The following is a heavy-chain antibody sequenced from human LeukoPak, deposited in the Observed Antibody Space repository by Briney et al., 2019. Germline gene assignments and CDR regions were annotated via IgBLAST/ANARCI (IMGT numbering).Heavy chain of an antibody. J-gene: IGHJ6*03. V-gene: IGHV1-18*01. CDR2: ISAYNGNT. CDR1: GYTFTSYG. Sequence: ASVKVSFKASGYTFTSYGISWVRQAPGQGLEWMGWISAYNGNTNYAQKLQGRVTMTTDTSTSTAYMELRSLRSDDTAVYYCARVQAYCSGGSCYWGARYYYYYMDVWGKGTTVTVSS. D-gene: IGHD2-15*01. CDR3: ARVQAYCSGGSCYWGARYYYYYMDV.